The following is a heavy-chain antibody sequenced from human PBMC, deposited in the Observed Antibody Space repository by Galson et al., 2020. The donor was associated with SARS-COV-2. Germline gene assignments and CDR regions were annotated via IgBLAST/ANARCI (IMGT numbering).Heavy chain of an antibody. V-gene: IGHV3-74*01. D-gene: IGHD3-22*01. CDR2: INSGGSTT. CDR3: AGDRPYYAGISERETHAFDL. J-gene: IGHJ3*01. Sequence: GGSLRLSCAASGFNFSSYSWYWVRQSPGKGLEWVARINSGGSTTYYPDSVSGRFTISSDNAKHTLHLQRNSLRAEDTAVYECAGDRPYYAGISERETHAFDLWGHGTMVIGSS. CDR1: GFNFSSYS.